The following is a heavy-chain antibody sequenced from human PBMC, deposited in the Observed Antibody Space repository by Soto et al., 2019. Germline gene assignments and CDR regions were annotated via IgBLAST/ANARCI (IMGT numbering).Heavy chain of an antibody. J-gene: IGHJ3*02. Sequence: GESLKISFKTSGYSFISYLVAWVRQKPGKGLEGMGTFYPGDSTSTYSPSFQGQVTISLDKSIRTAYLQLISLKASDTAMYYWATIVGYCRKNDCWWAFDIWGQGTTVTVSS. CDR2: FYPGDSTS. V-gene: IGHV5-51*01. D-gene: IGHD2-2*03. CDR1: GYSFISYL. CDR3: ATIVGYCRKNDCWWAFDI.